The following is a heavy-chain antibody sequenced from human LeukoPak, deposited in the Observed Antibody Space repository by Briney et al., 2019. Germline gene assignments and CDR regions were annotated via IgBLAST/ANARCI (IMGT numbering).Heavy chain of an antibody. V-gene: IGHV3-30-3*01. CDR1: GFTFSSYA. CDR2: ISYDGSNK. D-gene: IGHD6-13*01. J-gene: IGHJ4*02. Sequence: GGSLRLSCAASGFTFSSYAMHWVRQAPGKGLEWVAVISYDGSNKYYADSVKGRFTISRDNSKNTLYLQMNSLRAEDTAVYYCAKDRRYSSRDYWGQGTLVTVSS. CDR3: AKDRRYSSRDY.